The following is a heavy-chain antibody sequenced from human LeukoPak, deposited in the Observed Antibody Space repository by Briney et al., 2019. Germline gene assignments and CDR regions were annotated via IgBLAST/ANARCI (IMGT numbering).Heavy chain of an antibody. D-gene: IGHD3-22*01. CDR2: INPNSGGT. V-gene: IGHV1-2*02. J-gene: IGHJ4*02. CDR1: GYTFTGYY. CDR3: ASSITMIVVVTPAPNFDY. Sequence: ASVKVSCKASGYTFTGYYMHWVRQAPGQGLEWMGWINPNSGGTNYAQKFQGRVSMTRDTSISTAYMELSRLRSDDTAVYYCASSITMIVVVTPAPNFDYWGQGTLVAVSS.